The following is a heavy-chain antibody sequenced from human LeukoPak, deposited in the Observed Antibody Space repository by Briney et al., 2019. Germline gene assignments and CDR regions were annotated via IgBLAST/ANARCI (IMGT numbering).Heavy chain of an antibody. J-gene: IGHJ4*02. Sequence: PGGSLRLSCAASGFTFSSYAMSWVRQAPGKGLEWVSAISGSGGSTYYADSVKGLFTLSRDNSKNPLYLQMNSLRAEDTAVYYCAKGETVEMATMGGDYWGQGTLVTVSS. CDR1: GFTFSSYA. CDR3: AKGETVEMATMGGDY. V-gene: IGHV3-23*01. D-gene: IGHD5-24*01. CDR2: ISGSGGST.